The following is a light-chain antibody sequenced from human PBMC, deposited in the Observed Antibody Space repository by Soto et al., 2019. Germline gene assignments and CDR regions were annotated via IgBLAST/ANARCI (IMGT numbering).Light chain of an antibody. J-gene: IGKJ4*01. Sequence: DIQMTQSPSSLSASVGDRVTITCRASQSISSYLDWYQQKPGKAPKLLIYAASSLQSGVPSRFSGSGSGTDFTLTISSLQPDDFATYYCQHSYSNPLTFGRGTKVDIK. CDR1: QSISSY. CDR2: AAS. CDR3: QHSYSNPLT. V-gene: IGKV1-39*01.